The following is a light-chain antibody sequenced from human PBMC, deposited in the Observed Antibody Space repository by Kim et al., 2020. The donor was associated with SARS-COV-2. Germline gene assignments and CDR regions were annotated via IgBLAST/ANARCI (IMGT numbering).Light chain of an antibody. Sequence: ASLGDSVTITCRASQGISNYLSWYQQKPGKAPKLLIYAASILQSGVPSRFSCSGSGTDFTLTISSLQPEDFATYYCQQLNSYPITFGQGTRLEIK. V-gene: IGKV1-9*01. J-gene: IGKJ5*01. CDR3: QQLNSYPIT. CDR2: AAS. CDR1: QGISNY.